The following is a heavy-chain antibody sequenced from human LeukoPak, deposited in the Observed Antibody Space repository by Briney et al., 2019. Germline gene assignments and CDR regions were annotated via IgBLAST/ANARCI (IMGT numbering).Heavy chain of an antibody. V-gene: IGHV5-51*01. CDR3: ARGSLASSGGSFFDY. CDR2: IYPGDSDT. J-gene: IGHJ4*02. D-gene: IGHD2-15*01. Sequence: GESLKLSCKSSGYSFTSYWIGWVRQMPGKGLEWMGIIYPGDSDTKYSPSFQGQVTISADKSISTTYLQWSSLKASDTAMYYCARGSLASSGGSFFDYWGQGTLVTVSS. CDR1: GYSFTSYW.